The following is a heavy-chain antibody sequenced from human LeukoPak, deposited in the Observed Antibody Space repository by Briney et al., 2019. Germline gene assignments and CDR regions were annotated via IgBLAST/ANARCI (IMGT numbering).Heavy chain of an antibody. CDR3: AREGQWIQLWSPSKNTLDY. Sequence: GGSLRLSCAASGFTFSSYGMHWVRQAPGKGLEWVSAISGSGGTTYYADSVKGRFTISRDNSKNTLYLQMNSLRAEDTAVYYCAREGQWIQLWSPSKNTLDYWGQGTLVTVSS. D-gene: IGHD5-18*01. CDR2: ISGSGGTT. J-gene: IGHJ4*02. CDR1: GFTFSSYG. V-gene: IGHV3-23*01.